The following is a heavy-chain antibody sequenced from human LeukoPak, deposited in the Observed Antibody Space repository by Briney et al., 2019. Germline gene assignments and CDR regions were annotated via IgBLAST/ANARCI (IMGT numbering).Heavy chain of an antibody. V-gene: IGHV4-59*12. CDR1: GGSFNSYY. CDR2: IFYTGNT. Sequence: NSSETLSLTCTVSGGSFNSYYWSWVRQPPGKGLEWIGCIFYTGNTKYDPSLKSRVTISLDTSKSQVSLELTSVTAADTAVYYCARDARGYRYWGQGTLVTVSS. D-gene: IGHD3-22*01. CDR3: ARDARGYRY. J-gene: IGHJ4*02.